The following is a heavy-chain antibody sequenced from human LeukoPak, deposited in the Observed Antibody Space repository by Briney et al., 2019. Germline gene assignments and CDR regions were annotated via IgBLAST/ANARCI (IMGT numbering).Heavy chain of an antibody. CDR2: IIPIFGTA. CDR3: ARAPYDILTGYYRREFDY. J-gene: IGHJ4*02. V-gene: IGHV1-69*13. CDR1: GYSFTSNY. D-gene: IGHD3-9*01. Sequence: SVKVSCKASGYSFTSNYIHWVRQAPGQGLEWMGGIIPIFGTANYAQKFQGRVTITADESTSTAYMELSSLRSEDTAVYYCARAPYDILTGYYRREFDYWGQGTLVTVSS.